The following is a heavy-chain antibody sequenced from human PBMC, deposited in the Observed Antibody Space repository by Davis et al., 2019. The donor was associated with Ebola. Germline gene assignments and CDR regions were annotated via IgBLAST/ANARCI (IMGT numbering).Heavy chain of an antibody. CDR3: ARGGGDYGFRRFYYYGMDV. CDR1: GFTFSSYW. D-gene: IGHD4-17*01. J-gene: IGHJ6*02. Sequence: PGGSLRLSCAASGFTFSSYWMNWVRQAPGKGLEWVSYISSSSSTIYYADSVKGRFTISRDNAKNSLYLQMNSLRDEDTAVYYCARGGGDYGFRRFYYYGMDVWGQGTTVTVSS. V-gene: IGHV3-48*02. CDR2: ISSSSSTI.